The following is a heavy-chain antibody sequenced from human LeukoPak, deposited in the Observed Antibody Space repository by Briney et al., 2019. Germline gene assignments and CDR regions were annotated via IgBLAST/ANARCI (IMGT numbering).Heavy chain of an antibody. V-gene: IGHV3-30*18. D-gene: IGHD3-10*01. CDR2: ISYDGTYK. Sequence: GRSLRLSCAASGFPFSSYGMHWVRQAPGKGLEWVAVISYDGTYKYDADSVKGRFTISRDNSKNTLYLQMNSLRPEDTAVFFCAKGDYYGSGRELDSWGQGTLVTVSS. J-gene: IGHJ4*02. CDR1: GFPFSSYG. CDR3: AKGDYYGSGRELDS.